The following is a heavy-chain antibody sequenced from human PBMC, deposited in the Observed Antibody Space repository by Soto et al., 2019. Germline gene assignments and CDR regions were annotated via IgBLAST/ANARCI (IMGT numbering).Heavy chain of an antibody. CDR3: ARGPRYCSSTTCFAGVNWFDP. D-gene: IGHD2-2*01. Sequence: WASVKVSCKASGYKFTSYGISWVRQAPGQGLEWMGWISGYNGNTNYAQKVQGRVTMTTDTSTNTAYMELRSLTSDDTAVYYCARGPRYCSSTTCFAGVNWFDPWGQGTPVTVSS. CDR1: GYKFTSYG. CDR2: ISGYNGNT. J-gene: IGHJ5*02. V-gene: IGHV1-18*04.